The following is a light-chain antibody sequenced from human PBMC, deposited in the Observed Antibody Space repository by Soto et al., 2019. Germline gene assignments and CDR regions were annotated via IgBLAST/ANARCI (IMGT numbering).Light chain of an antibody. CDR2: DVI. CDR1: SSDIGAFNH. V-gene: IGLV2-14*03. J-gene: IGLJ1*01. CDR3: SSYTSSSSYG. Sequence: QSALTQPSSVSDSPGQSITISCIGTSSDIGAFNHVSWHQQHPGKAPKLIIYDVINRPSGVSNRFSGSKTGNTASLIISGLQAEDEADYYCSSYTSSSSYGFGSGTKITVL.